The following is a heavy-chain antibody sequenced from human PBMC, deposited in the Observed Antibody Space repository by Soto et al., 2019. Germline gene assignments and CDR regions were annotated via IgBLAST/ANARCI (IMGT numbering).Heavy chain of an antibody. CDR3: ARVHSSGIFYFVDP. J-gene: IGHJ5*02. V-gene: IGHV1-69*13. CDR2: IMPIFGTP. D-gene: IGHD3-10*01. CDR1: GGTFDSYV. Sequence: ASVKVSCKASGGTFDSYVISWLRQAPGQGLEWMGGIMPIFGTPNYAQKFRGRVTISADESTSTAYLELSSLTSDDTAVYYCARVHSSGIFYFVDPWGQGTLVTVSS.